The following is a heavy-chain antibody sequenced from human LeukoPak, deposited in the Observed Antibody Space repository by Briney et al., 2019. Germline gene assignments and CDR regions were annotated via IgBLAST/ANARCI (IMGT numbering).Heavy chain of an antibody. V-gene: IGHV1-2*02. CDR2: IYGHDGGT. CDR3: ARRIEPSAFGL. Sequence: ASVKVSCTASGYTFTGHYLHWVRQAPGQGLEWMGWIYGHDGGTNFAQKFQDRVTMTRDTSITTAYMELTSLTPDDTAVYYCARRIEPSAFGLWAQGTLVTVSS. CDR1: GYTFTGHY. J-gene: IGHJ4*02. D-gene: IGHD1-14*01.